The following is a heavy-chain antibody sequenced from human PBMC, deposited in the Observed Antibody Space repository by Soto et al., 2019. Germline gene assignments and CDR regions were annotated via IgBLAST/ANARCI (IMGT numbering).Heavy chain of an antibody. V-gene: IGHV1-2*02. D-gene: IGHD3-10*01. CDR2: INPNSGGT. J-gene: IGHJ6*02. CDR3: ARDRVYAVDHYGMDV. Sequence: ASVKVSCKASGYTFTGYYMHWVRQAPGQGLEWMGWINPNSGGTNYAQKFQGRVTMTRDTSISTAYMELSRLRSDDTAVYYCARDRVYAVDHYGMDVWGHGTTVTVSS. CDR1: GYTFTGYY.